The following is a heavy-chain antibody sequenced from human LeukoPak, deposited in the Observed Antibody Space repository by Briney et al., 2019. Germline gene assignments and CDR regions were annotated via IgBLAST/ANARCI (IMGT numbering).Heavy chain of an antibody. V-gene: IGHV3-30*18. CDR1: GFTFSSYG. D-gene: IGHD3-10*01. Sequence: GGSLRLSCAASGFTFSSYGMHWVRQAPGKGLEWVAVISYDGSNKYYADSVKGRFTISRDNSKNTLYLQMNSLRAEDTAVYYCAKDGYGSGPNGAFDIWGQGTVVTVSS. J-gene: IGHJ3*02. CDR2: ISYDGSNK. CDR3: AKDGYGSGPNGAFDI.